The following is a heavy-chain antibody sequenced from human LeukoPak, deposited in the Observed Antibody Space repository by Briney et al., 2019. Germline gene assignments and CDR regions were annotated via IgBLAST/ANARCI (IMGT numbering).Heavy chain of an antibody. D-gene: IGHD3-16*01. CDR3: ARQMGPYDAFDI. CDR2: VSYSGST. CDR1: GGSISSSRYH. J-gene: IGHJ3*02. V-gene: IGHV4-39*01. Sequence: PSETLSITCTVSGGSISSSRYHWGWIRQSPGKGLEWIGSVSYSGSTYYNPSLKSRVTISVDTSKNQFSLKLSSVTAADTAVYYCARQMGPYDAFDIWGQGTMVTVSS.